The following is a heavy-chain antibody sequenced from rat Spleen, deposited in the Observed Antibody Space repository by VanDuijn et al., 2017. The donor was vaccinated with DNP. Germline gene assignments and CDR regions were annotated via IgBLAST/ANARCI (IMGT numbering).Heavy chain of an antibody. J-gene: IGHJ2*01. Sequence: EVQLQESGPGLVKPSQSLSLTCSVTGYSITRSYRWNWIRKFPGNKMEWIGHISYSGRTTYNPSLKSRISITRDTSKNQFFLQLSSVTTEDTATYYCARWNIGTSTLDYWGQGVMVTVSS. D-gene: IGHD1-5*01. CDR1: GYSITRSY. V-gene: IGHV3-1*01. CDR3: ARWNIGTSTLDY. CDR2: ISYSGRT.